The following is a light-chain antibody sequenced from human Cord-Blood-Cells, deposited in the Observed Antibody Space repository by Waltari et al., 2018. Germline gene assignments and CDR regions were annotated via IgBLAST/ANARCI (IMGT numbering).Light chain of an antibody. Sequence: QSALTQTASVSGSPGRSITISCPGTGSDVGGYNYVSWYQQHPGKAPKLMIYDVSNRPSGVSNRFSGSKSGNTASLTISGLQAEDEADYYCSSYTSSSNVVFGGGTKLTVL. J-gene: IGLJ2*01. CDR3: SSYTSSSNVV. CDR2: DVS. CDR1: GSDVGGYNY. V-gene: IGLV2-14*01.